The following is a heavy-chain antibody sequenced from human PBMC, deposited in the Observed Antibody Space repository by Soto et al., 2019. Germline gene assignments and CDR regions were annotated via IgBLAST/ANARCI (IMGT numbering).Heavy chain of an antibody. Sequence: ASVKVSCKVSGYTLTELSMHWVRQAPGKGLEWMGGFDPEDGETIYARKFQGRVTMTEDTSTDTAYMELSSLRSEDTAVYYCATVTPEAKSYYFDYWGQGTLVTVSS. CDR2: FDPEDGET. CDR1: GYTLTELS. CDR3: ATVTPEAKSYYFDY. J-gene: IGHJ4*02. V-gene: IGHV1-24*01.